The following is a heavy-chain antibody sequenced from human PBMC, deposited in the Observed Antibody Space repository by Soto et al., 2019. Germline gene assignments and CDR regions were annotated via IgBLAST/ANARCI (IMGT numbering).Heavy chain of an antibody. D-gene: IGHD3-16*01. Sequence: SETLSLTCTVSGGSISGGGYYWSWIRQHPGKGLEWIGYIYYSGSTYYNPSLKSRVTISVDTSKNQFSLKLSSVTAADTAVYYCARALAPAPGDFDYWGQGTLVTVSS. CDR3: ARALAPAPGDFDY. J-gene: IGHJ4*02. CDR1: GGSISGGGYY. V-gene: IGHV4-31*03. CDR2: IYYSGST.